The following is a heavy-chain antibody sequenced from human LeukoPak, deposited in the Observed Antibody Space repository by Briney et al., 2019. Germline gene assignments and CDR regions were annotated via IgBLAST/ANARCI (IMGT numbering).Heavy chain of an antibody. D-gene: IGHD2-21*01. CDR1: GGSISSGDYY. J-gene: IGHJ5*02. CDR3: ARRYCGGDCYWFDP. CDR2: IYHSGST. V-gene: IGHV4-39*07. Sequence: SETLSLTCTVSGGSISSGDYYWSWIRQPPGKCLEWIGSIYHSGSTYYNPSLKSRVTISVDTSKNQFSLKLSSVTAADTAVYYCARRYCGGDCYWFDPWGQGTLVTVSS.